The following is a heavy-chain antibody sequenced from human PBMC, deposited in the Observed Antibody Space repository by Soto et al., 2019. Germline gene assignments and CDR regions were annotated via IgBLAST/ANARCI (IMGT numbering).Heavy chain of an antibody. CDR2: INPYNGNT. V-gene: IGHV1-18*01. Sequence: ASVKVSSKASGYTFTSYGISWVRQAPGQGLEWMGWINPYNGNTKYAQKLQGRVTMTTDTSTSTAYMELRSLRSDDTAVYYCARDAAVGLFDYWGQGTLVTVSS. CDR1: GYTFTSYG. CDR3: ARDAAVGLFDY. D-gene: IGHD1-26*01. J-gene: IGHJ4*02.